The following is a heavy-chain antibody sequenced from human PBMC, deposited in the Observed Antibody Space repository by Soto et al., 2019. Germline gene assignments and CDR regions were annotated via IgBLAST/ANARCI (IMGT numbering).Heavy chain of an antibody. D-gene: IGHD4-4*01. CDR3: ATDDYSNYG. Sequence: SETLSLTCAVSGYSLSSGYFWAWIRQPPGKGLEWFGSIFHGGTTFSNPSLKSRDTISVDTSRNQFSLKLTSLTAAASAVYYCATDDYSNYG. CDR2: IFHGGTT. V-gene: IGHV4-38-2*02. CDR1: GYSLSSGYF. J-gene: IGHJ6*01.